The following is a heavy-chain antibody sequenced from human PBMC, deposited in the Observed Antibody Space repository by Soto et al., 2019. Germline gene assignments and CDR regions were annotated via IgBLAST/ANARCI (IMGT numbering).Heavy chain of an antibody. CDR2: ISGRGSRT. Sequence: EVQMLESGGGLVQPGGSLRLSCAASGFTFSTYAMTWVRQAPGKGLEWVSTISGRGSRTYYADSVKGRFTISRDNSKNAPYLQLNSLRAEDTAVYFCAKDRRQSAVAGTSDLDYWGPGILVTVSS. CDR3: AKDRRQSAVAGTSDLDY. J-gene: IGHJ4*02. CDR1: GFTFSTYA. D-gene: IGHD6-19*01. V-gene: IGHV3-23*01.